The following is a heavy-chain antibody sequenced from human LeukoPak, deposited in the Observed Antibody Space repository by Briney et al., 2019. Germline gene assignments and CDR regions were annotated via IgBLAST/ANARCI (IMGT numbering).Heavy chain of an antibody. V-gene: IGHV3-21*01. J-gene: IGHJ4*02. D-gene: IGHD3-10*01. CDR3: ARTDGSGSYSDY. CDR1: GFTFSSYS. Sequence: GGSLRLSCAASGFTFSSYSMNWVRQAPGKGLEWVPSTSSSGSYIYYADSVKGRFIISRDNAKNSLYLQMNSLRAEDSAIYYCARTDGSGSYSDYWGQGTLVTVSS. CDR2: TSSSGSYI.